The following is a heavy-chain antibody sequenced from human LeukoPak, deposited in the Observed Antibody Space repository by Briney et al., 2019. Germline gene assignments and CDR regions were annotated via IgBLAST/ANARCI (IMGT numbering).Heavy chain of an antibody. CDR3: ARATNYYYDSSGYAPDFDY. J-gene: IGHJ4*02. Sequence: GGSLRLSCAASGFTFSSYSMHWVRRAPGKGLEWVARTSYDGSNKYHADSVKGRFTISRDNSKNTLYLQMNSLRAEDTAVYYCARATNYYYDSSGYAPDFDYWGQGTLVTVSS. D-gene: IGHD3-22*01. V-gene: IGHV3-30*04. CDR1: GFTFSSYS. CDR2: TSYDGSNK.